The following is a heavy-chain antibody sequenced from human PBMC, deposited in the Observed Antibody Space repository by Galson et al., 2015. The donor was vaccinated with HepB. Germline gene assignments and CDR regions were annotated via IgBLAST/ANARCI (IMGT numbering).Heavy chain of an antibody. CDR1: GYTLTELS. Sequence: SVKVSCKVSGYTLTELSMHWVRQAPGKGLEWMGGFDPEDGETIYAQKFQGRVTMTEDTSTDTAYMELSSLRSEDTAVYYCATAGTLLAWNPRYYYMDVWGKGTTVTVSS. CDR2: FDPEDGET. J-gene: IGHJ6*03. CDR3: ATAGTLLAWNPRYYYMDV. V-gene: IGHV1-24*01. D-gene: IGHD1-1*01.